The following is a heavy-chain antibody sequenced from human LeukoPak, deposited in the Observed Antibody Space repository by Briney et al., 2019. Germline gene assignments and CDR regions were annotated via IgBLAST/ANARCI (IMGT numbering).Heavy chain of an antibody. Sequence: GGSLRLSCAASAFTFSSYAMTWVRQAPGKGLEWVSAVSGSGGSTYYADSVKGRFTISRDNYKNTLYLQMNSLRAEDTAVYYCAKDLSGNFRGRFDYWGQGTLVTVSS. CDR1: AFTFSSYA. D-gene: IGHD1-26*01. CDR3: AKDLSGNFRGRFDY. CDR2: VSGSGGST. V-gene: IGHV3-23*01. J-gene: IGHJ4*02.